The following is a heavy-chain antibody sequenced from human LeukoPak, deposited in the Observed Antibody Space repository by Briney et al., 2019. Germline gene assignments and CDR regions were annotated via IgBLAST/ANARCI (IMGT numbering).Heavy chain of an antibody. D-gene: IGHD6-13*01. CDR1: GFTVSSNY. Sequence: PGGSLRLSCAASGFTVSSNYMSWVRQAPGKGLEWVSVIYSGGSTYYADSVKGRFTISRDNSKNTLYLQMNSLRAEDTAVYYCARGELYSSSWYSLYYYGMDVWGQGTTVTVSS. CDR2: IYSGGST. J-gene: IGHJ6*02. CDR3: ARGELYSSSWYSLYYYGMDV. V-gene: IGHV3-66*01.